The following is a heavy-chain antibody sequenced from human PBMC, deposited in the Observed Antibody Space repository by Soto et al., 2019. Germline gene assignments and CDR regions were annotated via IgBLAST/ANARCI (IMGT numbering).Heavy chain of an antibody. Sequence: EVQLLESGGGLVQPGGSLRLSCAASGFTFTDYALSWVRQAPGKGLEWVATISGIGGSTYLADSVKGRLSISRYNSTHTVTLLMNSLRAEDRALYFCARGSSGYISSWYYFHYWGRGTLVTVSS. J-gene: IGHJ4*02. CDR3: ARGSSGYISSWYYFHY. V-gene: IGHV3-23*01. CDR2: ISGIGGST. D-gene: IGHD6-13*01. CDR1: GFTFTDYA.